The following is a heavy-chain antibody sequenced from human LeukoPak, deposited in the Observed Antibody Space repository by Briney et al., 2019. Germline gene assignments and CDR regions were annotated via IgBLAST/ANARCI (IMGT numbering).Heavy chain of an antibody. J-gene: IGHJ4*02. Sequence: GGSLRLSCAASGFTFSSYWMHWVRPAPGKGLVWVSRINSDGSSTSYADSVKGRFTISRDNAKNTLYLQMNSLRAEDTAVYYCARESSGSYPGYFDYWGQGTLVTVSS. V-gene: IGHV3-74*01. CDR2: INSDGSST. CDR1: GFTFSSYW. D-gene: IGHD1-26*01. CDR3: ARESSGSYPGYFDY.